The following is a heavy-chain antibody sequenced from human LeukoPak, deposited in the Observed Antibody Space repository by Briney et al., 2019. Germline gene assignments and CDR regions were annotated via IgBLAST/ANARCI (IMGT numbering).Heavy chain of an antibody. Sequence: GGSLRLSCAASGFAFSNYAMHWVRQAPGKGLEWVSAISGSGNTTYFGDSVTGRFTISRDNPKNTVYLQMNSLSAEDTAVYYCAKGPAPYCSGGSCYSPHWYFDLWGRGTLVTVSS. CDR1: GFAFSNYA. D-gene: IGHD2-15*01. CDR2: ISGSGNTT. J-gene: IGHJ2*01. CDR3: AKGPAPYCSGGSCYSPHWYFDL. V-gene: IGHV3-23*01.